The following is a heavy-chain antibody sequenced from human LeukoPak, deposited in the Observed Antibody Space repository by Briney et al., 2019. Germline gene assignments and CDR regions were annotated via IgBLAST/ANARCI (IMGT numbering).Heavy chain of an antibody. CDR2: FYYSGST. D-gene: IGHD6-13*01. J-gene: IGHJ4*02. V-gene: IGHV4-39*01. Sequence: SETLSLTCTVSGGSINSRPYSWGWIRQPPGKGLEWLGSFYYSGSTYYKPSLKSRVTISVDTSKNQFSLKLSSVTAADTAVYYCARLVVSSWYHEVLLGRDYWGQGTLVTVSS. CDR1: GGSINSRPYS. CDR3: ARLVVSSWYHEVLLGRDY.